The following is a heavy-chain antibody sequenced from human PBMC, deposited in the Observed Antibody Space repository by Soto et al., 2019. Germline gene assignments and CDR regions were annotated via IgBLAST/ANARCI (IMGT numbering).Heavy chain of an antibody. CDR3: AREGQLGY. CDR2: ISAYNGNR. V-gene: IGHV1-18*01. J-gene: IGHJ4*02. CDR1: GYAFTTYG. Sequence: QVQLVQSGAEVKKPGASVKVSCKASGYAFTTYGFSWVRQVPGQGLEWMGWISAYNGNRHYAQKFQGRVTLTTDTSASTAYMALRGLRYGDTAVYYCAREGQLGYWGQGTLVTVSS. D-gene: IGHD6-6*01.